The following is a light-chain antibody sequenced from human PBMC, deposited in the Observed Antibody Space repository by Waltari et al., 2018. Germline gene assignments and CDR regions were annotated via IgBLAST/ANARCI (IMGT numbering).Light chain of an antibody. CDR3: MQGTHWPRT. Sequence: DVVLTQSPLSLPVTLGQPASIPCRSSQSLLHSNGNTYLIWFQQRPGQSPRRLIYTVSNRDSGVPDRFSGSGSGTDFTLKISRVEAEDVGVYYCMQGTHWPRTFGQGTKVEIK. J-gene: IGKJ1*01. CDR2: TVS. CDR1: QSLLHSNGNTY. V-gene: IGKV2-30*02.